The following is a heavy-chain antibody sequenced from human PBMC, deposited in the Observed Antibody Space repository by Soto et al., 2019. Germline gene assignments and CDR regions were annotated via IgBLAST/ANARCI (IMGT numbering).Heavy chain of an antibody. V-gene: IGHV4-59*08. J-gene: IGHJ6*03. CDR1: GGSISSYY. Sequence: SETLSLTCTVSGGSISSYYWSWIRQPPGKGLEWIGYIYYSGSTNYNPSLKSRVTISVDTSKNQFSLKLSSVTAADTAVYYCARSQDYSNYHYYHLDVWGKGTTVTVSS. CDR3: ARSQDYSNYHYYHLDV. CDR2: IYYSGST. D-gene: IGHD4-4*01.